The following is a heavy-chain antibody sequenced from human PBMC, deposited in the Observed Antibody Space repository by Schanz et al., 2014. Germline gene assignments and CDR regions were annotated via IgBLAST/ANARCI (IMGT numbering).Heavy chain of an antibody. CDR1: GFTFSSYG. CDR3: AKVVASGPTTGPFDP. Sequence: VQLVESGGGLVQPGGSLRLSCAASGFTFSSYGMHWVRQAPGKGLEWVAFIWSDGSRTYHAESVKGRFTISRDNSRNTLYLQMDSLRDEDTALYYCAKVVASGPTTGPFDPWGQGTLVTVSS. J-gene: IGHJ5*02. CDR2: IWSDGSRT. D-gene: IGHD1-26*01. V-gene: IGHV3-30*02.